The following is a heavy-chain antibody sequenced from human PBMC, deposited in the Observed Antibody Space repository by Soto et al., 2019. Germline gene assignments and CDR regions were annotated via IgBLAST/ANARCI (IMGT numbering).Heavy chain of an antibody. D-gene: IGHD6-19*01. CDR3: AREGSGYDGVVAVAGSFDP. CDR1: GGSISSGGYY. J-gene: IGHJ5*02. V-gene: IGHV4-31*03. Sequence: QVQLQESGPGLVKPSQTLSLTCTVSGGSISSGGYYWSWIRQHQGKGLEWIGYIYYSGSTYYNPSLKSRVTISVDTSKNQFSLKLSSVTAADTAVYYCAREGSGYDGVVAVAGSFDPWGQGTLVTVSS. CDR2: IYYSGST.